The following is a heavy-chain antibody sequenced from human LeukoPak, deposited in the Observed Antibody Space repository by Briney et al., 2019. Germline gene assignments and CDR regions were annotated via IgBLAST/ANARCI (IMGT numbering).Heavy chain of an antibody. CDR1: GFTFSRHW. V-gene: IGHV3-7*01. J-gene: IGHJ4*02. Sequence: GGSLRLSCAASGFTFSRHWMSWVRQAPGKGLEWVANIKEDGREKYYVDSMKGRFTISRDNARNSLYLQMNSLRAEDTAVYYCARDVHAAVTDFDYWGQGTLVTVSS. D-gene: IGHD6-13*01. CDR2: IKEDGREK. CDR3: ARDVHAAVTDFDY.